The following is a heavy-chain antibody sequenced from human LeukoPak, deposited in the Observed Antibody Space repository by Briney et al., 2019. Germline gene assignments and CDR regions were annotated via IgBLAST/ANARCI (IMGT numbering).Heavy chain of an antibody. CDR3: AAIGYTTTSILADY. Sequence: ASVEVSCKSSGYTFTAYYIHWVRQAPGQGLEWMGWINPDSGGTNYAQKFQGRVTMTRDTSINTAYMELSGLTSDDTAVYYCAAIGYTTTSILADYWGQGTLVTVSS. CDR2: INPDSGGT. V-gene: IGHV1-2*02. J-gene: IGHJ4*02. D-gene: IGHD6-13*01. CDR1: GYTFTAYY.